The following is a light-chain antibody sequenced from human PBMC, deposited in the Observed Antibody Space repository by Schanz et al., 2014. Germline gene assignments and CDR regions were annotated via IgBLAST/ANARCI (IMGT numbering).Light chain of an antibody. V-gene: IGLV4-69*01. J-gene: IGLJ3*02. CDR3: QTWSSGIHV. CDR1: SGHTTYA. CDR2: VNSDGSH. Sequence: QLVLTQSPSASASLGASVKLTCTLSSGHTTYAIAWHQQQPEKGPRYLMKVNSDGSHNKGDGIPDRFSGSSSGAERYLTISSLQSEDEADYYCQTWSSGIHVFGGGTQLTVL.